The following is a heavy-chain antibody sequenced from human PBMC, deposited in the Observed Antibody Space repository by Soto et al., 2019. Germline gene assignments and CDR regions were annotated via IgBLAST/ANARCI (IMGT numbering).Heavy chain of an antibody. CDR3: ARGFGRFNY. CDR1: GFTFNDFE. D-gene: IGHD3-10*01. CDR2: IDGSGTTK. V-gene: IGHV3-48*03. J-gene: IGHJ4*02. Sequence: EVQLLESGGVLVQPGGSLRLSCGVSGFTFNDFEMNWVRQAPGKGLEWLAYIDGSGTTKKYADSVRGRFTISRDNPNNSLFLQMSSLSAADTAIYYCARGFGRFNYWGQGTLVSVSS.